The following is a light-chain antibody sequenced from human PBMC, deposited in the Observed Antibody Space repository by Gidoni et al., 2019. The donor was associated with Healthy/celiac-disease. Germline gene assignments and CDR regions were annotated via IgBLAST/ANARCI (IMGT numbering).Light chain of an antibody. CDR1: QSIGSN. CDR3: LQYYNWPFT. J-gene: IGKJ2*01. V-gene: IGKV3-15*01. Sequence: EIVMTQSPATLSVSPGERATVSCRASQSIGSNLAWYQQKPGQPPRLLIYGASTSATGIPARFSGSGSGTEFTLTFSSLRSEDFAVYSCLQYYNWPFTFGQGTKLEIK. CDR2: GAS.